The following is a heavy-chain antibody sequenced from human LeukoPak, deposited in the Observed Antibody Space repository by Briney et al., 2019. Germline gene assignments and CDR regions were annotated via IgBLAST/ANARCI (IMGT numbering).Heavy chain of an antibody. CDR3: ARALNPLPGTYYFDY. CDR1: GASINSHY. V-gene: IGHV4-4*07. D-gene: IGHD2-15*01. Sequence: SETLSLTCTVSGASINSHYWSWIRQPAGRGLEWMGRIYISGSTNYNSSLQSRVTMSVDTSKNQFSLKLTSVTAADTAVYYCARALNPLPGTYYFDYWGQGTLVTVSS. CDR2: IYISGST. J-gene: IGHJ4*02.